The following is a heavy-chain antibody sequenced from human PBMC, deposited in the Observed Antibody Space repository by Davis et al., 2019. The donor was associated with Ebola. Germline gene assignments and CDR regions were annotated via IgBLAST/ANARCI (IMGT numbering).Heavy chain of an antibody. V-gene: IGHV3-7*03. Sequence: GESLKISCAASGFTFSDYWMTWVRQAPGKGLEWVANIKEDGSEKYYVDSVKGRFTISRDNAKNSVYLQMNSLRAEDTALYYCARDWVVGAHLDYWGQGTLVTVSS. CDR3: ARDWVVGAHLDY. CDR1: GFTFSDYW. CDR2: IKEDGSEK. D-gene: IGHD1-26*01. J-gene: IGHJ4*02.